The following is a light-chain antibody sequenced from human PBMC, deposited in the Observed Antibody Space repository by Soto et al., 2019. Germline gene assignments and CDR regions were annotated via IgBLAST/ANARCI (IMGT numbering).Light chain of an antibody. CDR3: QQYYSDPFWT. CDR1: QGISSY. V-gene: IGKV1-8*01. J-gene: IGKJ1*01. Sequence: AIRMTQSPSSFSASTGDRVTITCRASQGISSYLAWYQQKPGKAPKLLIYAASTLQSGVPSSFIGSGSGTDFTLTISCLQSEDFATYYCQQYYSDPFWTFGQGTKVEIK. CDR2: AAS.